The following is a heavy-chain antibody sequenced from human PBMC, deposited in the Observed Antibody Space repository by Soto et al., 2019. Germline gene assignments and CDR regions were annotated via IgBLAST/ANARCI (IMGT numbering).Heavy chain of an antibody. CDR3: ASPTMVRGVIILKYGMDV. CDR2: IIPIFGTA. Sequence: QVQLVQSGAEVKKPGSSVKVSCKASGGTFSSYAISWVRQAPGQGLEWMGGIIPIFGTANYAQKFQGRVTITADEXTXTXXMELSSLRSEDTAVYYCASPTMVRGVIILKYGMDVWGQGTTVTVSS. J-gene: IGHJ6*02. D-gene: IGHD3-10*01. CDR1: GGTFSSYA. V-gene: IGHV1-69*12.